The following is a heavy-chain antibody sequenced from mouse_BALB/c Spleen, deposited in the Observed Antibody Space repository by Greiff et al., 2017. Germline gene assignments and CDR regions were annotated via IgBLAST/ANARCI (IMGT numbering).Heavy chain of an antibody. V-gene: IGHV5-17*02. D-gene: IGHD4-1*01. Sequence: EVQRVESGGGLVQPGGSRKLSCAASGFTFSSFGMHWVRQAPEKGLEWVAYISSGSSTIYYADTVKGRFTISRDNPKNTLFLQMTSLRSEDTAMYYCARRGLGRGYAMDYWGQGTSVTVSA. CDR2: ISSGSSTI. CDR1: GFTFSSFG. CDR3: ARRGLGRGYAMDY. J-gene: IGHJ4*01.